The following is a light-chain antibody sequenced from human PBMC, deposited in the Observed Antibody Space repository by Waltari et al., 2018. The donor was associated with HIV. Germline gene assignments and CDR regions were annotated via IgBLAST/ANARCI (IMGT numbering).Light chain of an antibody. CDR3: QQYNNWPRT. V-gene: IGKV3-15*01. CDR1: QGINSN. Sequence: VMTQSPATLSPSPGEGVTLSCRAGQGINSNLAWYQQKPGQAPGLLIYGASTRATTIPARFSGSGSGTEFTLTISSLQSEDFAVYYCQQYNNWPRTFGQGTKVDFK. CDR2: GAS. J-gene: IGKJ1*01.